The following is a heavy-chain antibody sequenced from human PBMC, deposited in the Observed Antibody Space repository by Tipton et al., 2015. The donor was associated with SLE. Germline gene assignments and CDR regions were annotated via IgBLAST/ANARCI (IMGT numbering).Heavy chain of an antibody. CDR2: IYYSGST. Sequence: TLSLTCTVSGASISTYFWSWIRQPPGKGLEWIGYIYYSGSTNYNPSLKSRVTMSVDTSKNQFSLRLTSVTAADTAVYYCASTAYYYMDVWGKGTTVTISS. V-gene: IGHV4-59*01. D-gene: IGHD4-17*01. J-gene: IGHJ6*03. CDR1: GASISTYF. CDR3: ASTAYYYMDV.